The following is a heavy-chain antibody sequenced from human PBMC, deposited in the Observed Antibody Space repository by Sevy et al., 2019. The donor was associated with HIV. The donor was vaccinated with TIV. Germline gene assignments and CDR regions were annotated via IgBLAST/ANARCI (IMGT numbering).Heavy chain of an antibody. CDR1: GGSVSSGSYY. D-gene: IGHD5-12*01. V-gene: IGHV4-61*01. Sequence: SETLSLTCTVSGGSVSSGSYYWSWIRQPPGKGLEWIGYIYYSGSTNYNPSLKSRVTISVDTSKNQFSLKLSSVTAADTAVYYCATTAGWYRDSGYDYYYWGQGTLVTVSS. J-gene: IGHJ4*02. CDR3: ATTAGWYRDSGYDYYY. CDR2: IYYSGST.